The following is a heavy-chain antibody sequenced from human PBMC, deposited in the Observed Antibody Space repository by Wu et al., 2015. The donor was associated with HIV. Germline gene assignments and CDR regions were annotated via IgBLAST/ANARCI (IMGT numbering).Heavy chain of an antibody. D-gene: IGHD6-19*01. V-gene: IGHV1-2*02. Sequence: QVQLVQSGAEVKKPGAAVRVSCKTSGYTFSDYYIHWVRQVPGQGLQWMGWINPDSGSTHYAQKFHGRVTMTRGTSINTAYMDLSGLKSDDTAVYFCARSLVVAGTTYDIFDTWGQGTMLTV. J-gene: IGHJ3*02. CDR1: GYTFSDYY. CDR3: ARSLVVAGTTYDIFDT. CDR2: INPDSGST.